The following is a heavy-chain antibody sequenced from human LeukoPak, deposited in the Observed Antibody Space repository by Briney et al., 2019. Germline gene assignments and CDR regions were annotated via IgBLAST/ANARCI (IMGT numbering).Heavy chain of an antibody. CDR2: IFYSGST. V-gene: IGHV4-59*08. CDR3: ARDAQFLEWLFFDY. Sequence: PPETLSLTCTVSGGSLSSYYWSWIRQPPGKGLGWIGYIFYSGSTNYNPSLMSRVTISVDTSKNQFSLKLSSVTAADTAVYYCARDAQFLEWLFFDYWGQGTLITVSS. J-gene: IGHJ4*02. CDR1: GGSLSSYY. D-gene: IGHD3-3*01.